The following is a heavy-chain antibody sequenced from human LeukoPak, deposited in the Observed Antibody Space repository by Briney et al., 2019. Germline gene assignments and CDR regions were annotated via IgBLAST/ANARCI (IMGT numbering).Heavy chain of an antibody. CDR1: GYTFTSYD. J-gene: IGHJ6*03. Sequence: ASVKVSCKASGYTFTSYDINWVRQATGQGLEWMGWMNPNSGNTGYAQKFQGRVTITRNTSISTAYMELSSLRSEDTAVYYCARGRVVPAAIYYYYYMDVWGKGTTVTVSS. CDR2: MNPNSGNT. CDR3: ARGRVVPAAIYYYYYMDV. V-gene: IGHV1-8*03. D-gene: IGHD2-2*01.